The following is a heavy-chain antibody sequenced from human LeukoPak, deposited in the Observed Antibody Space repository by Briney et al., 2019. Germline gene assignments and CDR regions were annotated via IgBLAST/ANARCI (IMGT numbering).Heavy chain of an antibody. J-gene: IGHJ4*02. CDR2: ISYDGSNK. V-gene: IGHV3-30*04. CDR1: GFTFSSYA. D-gene: IGHD5-18*01. CDR3: AISSRGYSYGPFDY. Sequence: GGSLRLSCAASGFTFSSYAMHWVRQAPGEGLEWVAVISYDGSNKYFADSVKGRFTISRDNSKNTLYLQMNSLRAEDTAVYYCAISSRGYSYGPFDYWGQGTLVTVSS.